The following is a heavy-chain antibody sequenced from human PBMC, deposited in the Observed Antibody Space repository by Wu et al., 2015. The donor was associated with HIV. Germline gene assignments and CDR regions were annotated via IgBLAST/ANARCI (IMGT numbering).Heavy chain of an antibody. Sequence: QVQLVQSGAEVKKPGASVKVSCKASGYTFTGYYMHWVRQAPGQGLEWMGWINPNSGGTNYAQKLQGRVTMTRDTSISTAYMELSRLRSDDTAVYYCARDPTRRDGYKEYNWFDPVGPGNPGHRLL. CDR2: INPNSGGT. CDR3: ARDPTRRDGYKEYNWFDP. J-gene: IGHJ5*02. V-gene: IGHV1-2*02. CDR1: GYTFTGYY. D-gene: IGHD5-24*01.